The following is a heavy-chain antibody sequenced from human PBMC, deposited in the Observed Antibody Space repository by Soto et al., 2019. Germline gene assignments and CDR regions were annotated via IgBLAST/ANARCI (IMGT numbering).Heavy chain of an antibody. Sequence: SETLSLTCTVSCGSISSGDYYWSWIRQPPGKGLEWIGYIYYSGSTYYNPSLKSQVTISVDTSKNQFSLKLSSVTAADTAVYYCARDLRMASNWFDPWGQGTLVTVSS. V-gene: IGHV4-30-4*01. J-gene: IGHJ5*02. CDR3: ARDLRMASNWFDP. CDR2: IYYSGST. D-gene: IGHD2-15*01. CDR1: CGSISSGDYY.